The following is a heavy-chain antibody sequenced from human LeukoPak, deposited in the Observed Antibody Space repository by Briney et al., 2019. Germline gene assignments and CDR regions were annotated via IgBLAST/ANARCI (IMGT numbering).Heavy chain of an antibody. CDR3: AELGITMIGGV. Sequence: GGSLRLSCAASGFTLSSYEMNWVRQAPGKGLEWVSYISSSGSTIYYADSVKGRFTISRDNAKHSLYLQMNSLRAEDTAVYYCAELGITMIGGVWGKGTTVTISS. V-gene: IGHV3-48*03. J-gene: IGHJ6*04. CDR2: ISSSGSTI. D-gene: IGHD3-10*02. CDR1: GFTLSSYE.